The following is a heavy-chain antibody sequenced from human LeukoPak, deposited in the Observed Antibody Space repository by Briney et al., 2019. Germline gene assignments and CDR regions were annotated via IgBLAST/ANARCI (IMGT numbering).Heavy chain of an antibody. CDR1: GFTFSSYA. V-gene: IGHV3-30*04. CDR3: ARDPVAFAYNWFDP. CDR2: ISYDGSNK. J-gene: IGHJ5*02. D-gene: IGHD5-12*01. Sequence: GGSLRLSCAASGFTFSSYAMHWVRQAPGKGLEWVAVISYDGSNKYYADSVKGRFTISRDNSKNTLYLQMNSLRAADTAVYYCARDPVAFAYNWFDPWGQGTLVTVSS.